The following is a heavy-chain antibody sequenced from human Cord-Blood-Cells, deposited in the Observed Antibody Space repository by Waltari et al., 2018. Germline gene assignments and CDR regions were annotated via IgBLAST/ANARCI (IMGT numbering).Heavy chain of an antibody. CDR3: ARRGLGNWFDP. D-gene: IGHD3-9*01. J-gene: IGHJ5*02. V-gene: IGHV4-59*08. CDR2: IYYSGST. Sequence: QVQLQESGPGLVKPSETLSLTCTVSGGSISSYYWSWIRQPPGKGLEWLGYIYYSGSTNDNPPLKSRVTRSVDTAKNQFSRKLSSVTAADTAVYYCARRGLGNWFDPWGQGTLVTVSS. CDR1: GGSISSYY.